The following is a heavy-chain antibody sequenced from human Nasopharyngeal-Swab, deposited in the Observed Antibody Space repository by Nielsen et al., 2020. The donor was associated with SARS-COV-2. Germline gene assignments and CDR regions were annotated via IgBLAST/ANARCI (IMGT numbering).Heavy chain of an antibody. CDR1: GYSFTSYW. V-gene: IGHV5-10-1*01. J-gene: IGHJ6*03. CDR3: ARPGSGSYYGSYMDV. CDR2: IDPSDSYT. Sequence: GESLKISCKGSGYSFTSYWISWVRQMPGKGLEWMGRIDPSDSYTNYSPSFQGHVTISADKSISTAYLQWSSLKASDTAMYYCARPGSGSYYGSYMDVWGKGTTVTVSS. D-gene: IGHD3-10*01.